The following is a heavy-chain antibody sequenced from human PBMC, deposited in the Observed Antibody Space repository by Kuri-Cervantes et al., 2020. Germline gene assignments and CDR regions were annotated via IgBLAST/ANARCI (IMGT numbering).Heavy chain of an antibody. CDR3: ARDPEITFGGVPYYFDY. J-gene: IGHJ4*02. CDR1: GFTYSTYN. D-gene: IGHD3-16*01. CDR2: IWYDGSNK. V-gene: IGHV3-33*08. Sequence: GESLKISCAASGFTYSTYNMNWVRQAPGKGLEWVAVIWYDGSNKYYADSVKGRFTISRDNSKNTLYLQMNSLRAEDTAVYYCARDPEITFGGVPYYFDYWGQGTLVTVSS.